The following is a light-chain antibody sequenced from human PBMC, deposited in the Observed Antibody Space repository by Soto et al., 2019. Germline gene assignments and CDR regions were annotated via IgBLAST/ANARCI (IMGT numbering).Light chain of an antibody. CDR3: QQYVRSPPSWT. V-gene: IGKV3-20*01. Sequence: ETVLTQSPGTLSLSPGEIATVSCRASQSVSSSYLAWYQQKPGQAPRLLIYDASSRATGIPDRFSGSGSGTDFTLTISRLEPEDFAVYYCQQYVRSPPSWTFGQGTKVEIK. CDR2: DAS. CDR1: QSVSSSY. J-gene: IGKJ1*01.